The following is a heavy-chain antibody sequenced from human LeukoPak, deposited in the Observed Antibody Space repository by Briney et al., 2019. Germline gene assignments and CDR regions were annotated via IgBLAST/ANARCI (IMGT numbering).Heavy chain of an antibody. CDR1: GGSISSYY. V-gene: IGHV4-4*07. Sequence: SETLSLTCTVSGGSISSYYWTWIRQPAGKGLEWIGRFYSTGSTNYNPSLKSRVTMSVDTSKNQFSLKLSSVTASDTGVYFCARGLYGGGLSYKGTDFWGQGTLVTVSS. CDR3: ARGLYGGGLSYKGTDF. CDR2: FYSTGST. D-gene: IGHD4-23*01. J-gene: IGHJ4*02.